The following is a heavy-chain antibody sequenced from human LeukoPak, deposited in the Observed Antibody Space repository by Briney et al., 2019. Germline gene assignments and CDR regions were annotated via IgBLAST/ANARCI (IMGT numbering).Heavy chain of an antibody. D-gene: IGHD6-6*01. CDR3: ARWSGSVTARNYYYYMDV. V-gene: IGHV4-61*02. CDR2: IYTSGTA. CDR1: GGSVRRGNYY. J-gene: IGHJ6*03. Sequence: PSETLSLTSTVSGGSVRRGNYYWTWIRQPAGSGLEWIGRIYTSGTADYNPSLRTRVTISVDASRNQFSLNLSSVTAADTAVYYCARWSGSVTARNYYYYMDVWGEGTTVTVSS.